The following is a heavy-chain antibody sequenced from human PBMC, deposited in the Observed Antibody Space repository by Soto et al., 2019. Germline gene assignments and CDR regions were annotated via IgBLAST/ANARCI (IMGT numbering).Heavy chain of an antibody. V-gene: IGHV1-8*01. CDR1: GYTFTSYD. CDR3: ARDRVPTAHDFYYGMDV. D-gene: IGHD5-12*01. CDR2: MNPNSGST. Sequence: ASVKVSCKASGYTFTSYDINWVRQATGQGLEWMGWMNPNSGSTSYADSVKGRFTISRDNAKNTLYLQMNSLRADDTAVYYCARDRVPTAHDFYYGMDVWGQGTTVTVSS. J-gene: IGHJ6*02.